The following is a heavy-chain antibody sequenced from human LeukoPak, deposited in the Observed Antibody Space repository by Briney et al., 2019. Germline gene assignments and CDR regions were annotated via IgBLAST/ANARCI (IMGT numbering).Heavy chain of an antibody. CDR1: GGSVSSGSYY. CDR2: IYYSGST. V-gene: IGHV4-61*01. J-gene: IGHJ4*02. CDR3: ARSASYYYGSGPLDY. D-gene: IGHD3-10*01. Sequence: SETLSLTCTVSGGSVSSGSYYWSWIRQPPGKGLEWIGYIYYSGSTNYNPSLKSRVTISVDTSKNQFSLKLSSVTAADTAVYYCARSASYYYGSGPLDYWGQGTLVTVSS.